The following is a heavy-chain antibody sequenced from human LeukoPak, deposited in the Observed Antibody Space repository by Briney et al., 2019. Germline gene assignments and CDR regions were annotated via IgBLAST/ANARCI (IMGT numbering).Heavy chain of an antibody. Sequence: GGSLRLSCSASGFTFSSYAMHWVRQAPGKGLEYVSAISSNGGSTYYADSVKGRFTISRDNFKNTVYLQMNSLRAEDTAVYYCAKEAPWEAARAYYGMDVWGQGTTVTVSS. CDR3: AKEAPWEAARAYYGMDV. CDR2: ISSNGGST. J-gene: IGHJ6*02. V-gene: IGHV3-64*04. D-gene: IGHD6-6*01. CDR1: GFTFSSYA.